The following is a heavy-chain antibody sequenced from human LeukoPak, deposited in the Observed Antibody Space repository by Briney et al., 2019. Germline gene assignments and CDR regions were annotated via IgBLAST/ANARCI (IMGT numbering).Heavy chain of an antibody. V-gene: IGHV1-69*13. CDR2: IIPIFGTA. CDR3: ARGPVDTALPWFDP. J-gene: IGHJ5*02. D-gene: IGHD5-18*01. Sequence: GASVKVSCKASGGTFSSYAISWVRQAPGQGLEWMGGIIPIFGTANYAQKFQGRVTITADESTSTAYMELSSLRSDDTAVYYCARGPVDTALPWFDPWGQGTLVTVSS. CDR1: GGTFSSYA.